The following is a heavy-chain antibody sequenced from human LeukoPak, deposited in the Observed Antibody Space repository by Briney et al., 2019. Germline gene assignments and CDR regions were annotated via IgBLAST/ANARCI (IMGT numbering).Heavy chain of an antibody. CDR3: ARAVDTAMIPETSMDV. J-gene: IGHJ6*02. Sequence: GGSLRLSCAASGFTFSSYAMSWVRQAPGKGLEWVSAINGGVGSTYYADSVKGRYTISRDNSKNTLYLQMNSLRAEDTAVYYCARAVDTAMIPETSMDVWGQGTTVTVSS. D-gene: IGHD5-18*01. V-gene: IGHV3-23*01. CDR1: GFTFSSYA. CDR2: INGGVGST.